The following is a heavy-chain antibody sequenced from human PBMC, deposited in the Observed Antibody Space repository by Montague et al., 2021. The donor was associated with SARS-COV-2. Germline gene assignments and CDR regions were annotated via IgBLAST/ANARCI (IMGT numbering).Heavy chain of an antibody. J-gene: IGHJ6*02. CDR1: GGSFSGYY. CDR2: INHGGST. CDR3: ARGQPPRITFGGIISYGLDV. V-gene: IGHV4-34*01. Sequence: SGTLSLTCAVYGGSFSGYYWTGIRQPPGKGLEWIGEINHGGSTNYNPSLKSRVTISVDTSKNQFSLKLRSVTAADTAVYYCARGQPPRITFGGIISYGLDVWGQGTAVTVSS. D-gene: IGHD3-16*02.